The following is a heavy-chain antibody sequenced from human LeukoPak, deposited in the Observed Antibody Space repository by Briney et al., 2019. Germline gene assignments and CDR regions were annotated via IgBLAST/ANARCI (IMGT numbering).Heavy chain of an antibody. Sequence: GGSLRLSCAASGFTFSSYSMNWVRQAPGKGLEWVSYISSSSSTIYYADSVKGRFTISRDNAKNSLYLQMNSLRAEDTAVYYCATNYYYDSSGYYYDFDYWGQGTLVTVSS. V-gene: IGHV3-48*01. CDR1: GFTFSSYS. CDR2: ISSSSSTI. J-gene: IGHJ4*02. CDR3: ATNYYYDSSGYYYDFDY. D-gene: IGHD3-22*01.